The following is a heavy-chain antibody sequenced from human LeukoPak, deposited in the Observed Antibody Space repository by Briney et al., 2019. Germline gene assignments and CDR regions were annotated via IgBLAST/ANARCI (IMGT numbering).Heavy chain of an antibody. Sequence: GGSLTLSCAASGLTLSGYWMHWVRQAPRKGLVWVSRINGDASSTSYADSVKGRFTISRDNAKSTLYLQMNSLRVEDSAVYYCARARGNTYGYFEYWGQGTLVTVSS. J-gene: IGHJ4*02. V-gene: IGHV3-74*01. CDR2: INGDASST. CDR3: ARARGNTYGYFEY. CDR1: GLTLSGYW. D-gene: IGHD5-18*01.